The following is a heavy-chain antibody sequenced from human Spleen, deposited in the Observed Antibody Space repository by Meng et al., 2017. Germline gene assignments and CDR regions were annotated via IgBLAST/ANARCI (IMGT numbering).Heavy chain of an antibody. CDR3: ARGGIH. J-gene: IGHJ4*02. CDR1: GFTFSSYE. CDR2: INNDGTTT. V-gene: IGHV3-74*01. D-gene: IGHD3-16*01. Sequence: GGSLRLSCAASGFTFSSYEMNWVRQAPGKGPVWVAQINNDGTTTNYADFVEGRFTISRDNAKNMVYLQMNSLRAEDTAVYYCARGGIHWGQGTLVTVSS.